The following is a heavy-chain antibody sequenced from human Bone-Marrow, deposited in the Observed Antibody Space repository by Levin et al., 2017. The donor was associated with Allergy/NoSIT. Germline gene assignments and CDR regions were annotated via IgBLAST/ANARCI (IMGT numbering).Heavy chain of an antibody. V-gene: IGHV3-30-3*01. J-gene: IGHJ4*02. CDR3: ARDGWQLVGGGFDY. CDR1: GFTFSSYA. Sequence: PGGSLRLSCAASGFTFSSYAMHWVRQAPGKGLEWVAVISYDGSNKYYADSVKGRFTISRDNSKNTLYLQMNSLRAEDTAVYYCARDGWQLVGGGFDYWGQGTLVTVSS. D-gene: IGHD6-6*01. CDR2: ISYDGSNK.